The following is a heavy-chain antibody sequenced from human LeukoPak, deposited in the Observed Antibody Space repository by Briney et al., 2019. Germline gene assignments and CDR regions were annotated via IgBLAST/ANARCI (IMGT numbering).Heavy chain of an antibody. V-gene: IGHV3-7*01. CDR2: INPDGSNM. D-gene: IGHD3-3*01. CDR3: VSGFLQWLY. CDR1: GFSFSSYW. J-gene: IGHJ4*02. Sequence: GGSLRLSCAASGFSFSSYWMSWVRQAPGKGLEWVANINPDGSNMLYVDSVKGRFTISRDNAKNSLYLQMNDLRAEDTAVYFCVSGFLQWLYWGQGTLVTVSS.